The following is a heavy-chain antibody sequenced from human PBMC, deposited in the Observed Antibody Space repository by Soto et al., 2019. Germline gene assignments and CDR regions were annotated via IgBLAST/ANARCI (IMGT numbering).Heavy chain of an antibody. J-gene: IGHJ6*02. CDR2: ISASSSTI. D-gene: IGHD1-26*01. V-gene: IGHV3-48*01. CDR3: ASDLVGASDSYGLDV. Sequence: RHSCADSGFCYSIHGMQWVRQAPRKGLEWLSYISASSSTIYHADSVKGRFTISRDNAKNRLYLQMNSLRAEDTAVYYCASDLVGASDSYGLDVWGQGTPVTVSS. CDR1: GFCYSIHG.